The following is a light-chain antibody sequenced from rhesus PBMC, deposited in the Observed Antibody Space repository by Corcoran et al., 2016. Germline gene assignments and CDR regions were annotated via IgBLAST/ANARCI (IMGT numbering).Light chain of an antibody. CDR3: SSYAGNKYI. Sequence: QAALTQPPSVSGSPGQSVTISCTGTSSDIGAYNYVSWYQQHPGNAPKLMIYDVSKRPSGVSDRLSGSKSGNTASLTISGLQAEDEADYYCSSYAGNKYIFGSGTRLTVL. CDR2: DVS. CDR1: SSDIGAYNY. J-gene: IGLJ1*01. V-gene: IGLV2-23*01.